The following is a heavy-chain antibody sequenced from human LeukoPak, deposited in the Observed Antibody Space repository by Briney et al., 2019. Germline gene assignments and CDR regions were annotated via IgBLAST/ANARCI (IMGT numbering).Heavy chain of an antibody. D-gene: IGHD1-26*01. CDR1: GFTFSDYY. J-gene: IGHJ4*02. Sequence: PGGSLRLSCAASGFTFSDYYMSWIRQIPGKGLEWISYISGGGSTIEYADSVKGRFTISRDNAKNSLYLQMNSLRAEDTALYYCAKAPLGATSSEFDYWGQGTLVTVSS. CDR2: ISGGGSTI. CDR3: AKAPLGATSSEFDY. V-gene: IGHV3-11*01.